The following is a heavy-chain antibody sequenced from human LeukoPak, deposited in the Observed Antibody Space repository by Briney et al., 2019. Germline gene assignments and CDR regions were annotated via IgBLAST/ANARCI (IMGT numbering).Heavy chain of an antibody. D-gene: IGHD3-10*02. V-gene: IGHV3-30*02. CDR1: GFTFSNYG. Sequence: GGSLRLSCAASGFTFSNYGMHWVRQAPGKGLEWGAFVRYDGSNEYYADSVKGRFTISRDNAKNSLYLQMNSLRAEDTAVYYCAELGITMIGGVWGKGTTVTISS. J-gene: IGHJ6*04. CDR2: VRYDGSNE. CDR3: AELGITMIGGV.